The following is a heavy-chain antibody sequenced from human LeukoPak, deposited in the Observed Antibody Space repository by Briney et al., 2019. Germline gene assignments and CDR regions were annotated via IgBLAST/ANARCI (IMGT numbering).Heavy chain of an antibody. CDR1: GYTFTDYY. D-gene: IGHD1-26*01. J-gene: IGHJ4*02. CDR3: ARDFIVGTTTGGFDY. CDR2: INPYNGAT. Sequence: GASVKVSCKTSGYTFTDYYIHWVRQAPGQGLECMGWINPYNGATNYAQNFQGGVTMTRDTSISTAYMELSSLRSDDTAVYYCARDFIVGTTTGGFDYWGQGTLVTVSS. V-gene: IGHV1-2*02.